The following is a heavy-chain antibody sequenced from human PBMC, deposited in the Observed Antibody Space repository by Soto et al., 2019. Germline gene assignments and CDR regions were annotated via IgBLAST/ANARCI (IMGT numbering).Heavy chain of an antibody. J-gene: IGHJ4*02. V-gene: IGHV4-59*11. CDR1: GGSISNHY. D-gene: IGHD7-27*01. CDR3: TRANWDSEY. Sequence: QVQLQESGPGLVKPSETLSLTCTVSGGSISNHYWSWIRRPPGKGLEWMGYIYYNGNTNYNPSLTSRVTMSVDTSKKQISLKLSSVTAADTAVYSCTRANWDSEYWGEGTLVTVSS. CDR2: IYYNGNT.